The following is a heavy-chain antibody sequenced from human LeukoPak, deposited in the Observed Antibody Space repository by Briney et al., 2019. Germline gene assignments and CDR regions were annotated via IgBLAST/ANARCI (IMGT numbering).Heavy chain of an antibody. J-gene: IGHJ3*02. Sequence: ASVKVSCKASGYTFTSNYIHWVRQAPGQGLEWMGMIYPRDGSTSYAQKFQGTVTMTRDTSTSTVYMELSSLRSEDTAVYYCARLTYNWNDKGAFDIWGQGTMVTVSS. CDR2: IYPRDGST. V-gene: IGHV1-46*01. CDR3: ARLTYNWNDKGAFDI. CDR1: GYTFTSNY. D-gene: IGHD1-20*01.